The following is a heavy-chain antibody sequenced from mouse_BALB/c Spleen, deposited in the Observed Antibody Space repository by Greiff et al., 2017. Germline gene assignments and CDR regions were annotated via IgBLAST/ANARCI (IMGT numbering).Heavy chain of an antibody. V-gene: IGHV5-4*02. CDR2: ISDGGSYT. Sequence: EVKLVESGGGLVKPGGSLKLSCAASGFTFSDYYMSWVRQTPEKRLEWVATISDGGSYTYYPDSVKGRFTISRDNAKNNLYLQMSSLKSEDTAMYYCARSDFDYWGQGTTLTVSS. CDR3: ARSDFDY. CDR1: GFTFSDYY. J-gene: IGHJ2*01.